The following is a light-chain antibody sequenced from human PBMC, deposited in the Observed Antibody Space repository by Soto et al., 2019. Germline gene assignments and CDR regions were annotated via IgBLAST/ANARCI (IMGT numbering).Light chain of an antibody. J-gene: IGLJ2*01. V-gene: IGLV2-14*01. CDR2: DVS. Sequence: QYVLTQPASVSGSPGQSITISCTGTSRDVGGYNYVSWYQQHPGKAPKLMIYDVSNRPSGVSNRFSGYKSGNTASLTIYGLQAGYGADYCCSSYTSSSTLVVFGGGTKVTVL. CDR3: SSYTSSSTLVV. CDR1: SRDVGGYNY.